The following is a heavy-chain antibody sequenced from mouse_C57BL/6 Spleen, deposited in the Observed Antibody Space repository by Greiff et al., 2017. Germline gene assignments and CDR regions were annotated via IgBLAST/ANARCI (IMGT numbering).Heavy chain of an antibody. V-gene: IGHV3-6*01. CDR1: GYSITSGYY. D-gene: IGHD2-4*01. CDR3: ARDYYDYDDAMDY. Sequence: EVKLEESGPGLVKPSQSLSLTCSVTGYSITSGYYWNWIRQFPGNKLEWMGYISYDGSNNYNPSLKNRISITRDTSKNQFFLKLNSVTTEDTATYYCARDYYDYDDAMDYWGQGTSVTVSS. J-gene: IGHJ4*01. CDR2: ISYDGSN.